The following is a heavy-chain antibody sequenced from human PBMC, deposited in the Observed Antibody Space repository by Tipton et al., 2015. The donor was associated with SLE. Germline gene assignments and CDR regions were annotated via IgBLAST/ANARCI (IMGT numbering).Heavy chain of an antibody. CDR2: ISSTGSNT. V-gene: IGHV3-11*05. CDR1: GFTFSDYY. CDR3: AKDLYMDV. Sequence: QVQLVQSGGGLVKPGGSLRLSCAASGFTFSDYYMSWIRQAPGKGLEWISYISSTGSNTNYADSVKGRFTISRDNSKNTLYLQMNSLRAEDTAVYCCAKDLYMDVWGKGTTVTVSS. J-gene: IGHJ6*03.